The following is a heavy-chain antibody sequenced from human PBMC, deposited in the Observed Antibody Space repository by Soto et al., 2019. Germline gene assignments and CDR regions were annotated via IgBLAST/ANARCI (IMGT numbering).Heavy chain of an antibody. J-gene: IGHJ4*02. CDR3: ARRKYYYVSSGYYSVVEDFDY. D-gene: IGHD3-22*01. V-gene: IGHV1-18*01. CDR2: ISAYNGNT. Sequence: ASVKVSCKASGYTFTSYGISWVRQAPGQGLEWMGWISAYNGNTNYAQKLQGRVTMTTDTSTSTAYMELRSLRSDDTAVYYCARRKYYYVSSGYYSVVEDFDYWGQGTLVTVSS. CDR1: GYTFTSYG.